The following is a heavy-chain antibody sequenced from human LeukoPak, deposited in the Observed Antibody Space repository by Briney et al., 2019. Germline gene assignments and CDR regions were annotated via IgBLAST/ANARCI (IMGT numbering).Heavy chain of an antibody. D-gene: IGHD4-17*01. CDR3: AREVGGDFDALDY. J-gene: IGHJ4*02. Sequence: PSETLSLTCAVSGGSISSGNWWSWVRQPPGKGLQWLGEIFHSGSTNYNPSLKSRAIISLDNSKNQLSLTLTSVTAADTAVYYCAREVGGDFDALDYWGQGTLVTVSS. V-gene: IGHV4-4*02. CDR1: GGSISSGNW. CDR2: IFHSGST.